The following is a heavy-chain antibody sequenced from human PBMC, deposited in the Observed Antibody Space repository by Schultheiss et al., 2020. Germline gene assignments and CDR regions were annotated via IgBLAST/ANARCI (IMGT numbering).Heavy chain of an antibody. CDR1: GGSISSSSYY. J-gene: IGHJ6*02. D-gene: IGHD2-2*01. V-gene: IGHV4-39*07. CDR2: INHSGST. CDR3: ARGRIEKGYCSSTSCHRYYYYGMDV. Sequence: SQTLSLTCTVSGGSISSSSYYWSWIRQPPGKGLEWIGEINHSGSTNYNPSLKSRVTISVDTSKNQFSLKLSSVTAADTAVYYCARGRIEKGYCSSTSCHRYYYYGMDVWGQGTTVTVSS.